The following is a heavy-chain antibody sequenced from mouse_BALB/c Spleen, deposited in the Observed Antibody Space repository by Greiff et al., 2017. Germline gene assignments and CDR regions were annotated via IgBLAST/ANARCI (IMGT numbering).Heavy chain of an antibody. V-gene: IGHV1S137*01. CDR2: ISTYYGDA. J-gene: IGHJ3*01. Sequence: VHLVESGAELVRPGVSVKISCKGSGYTFTDYAMHWVKQSHAKSLEWIGVISTYYGDASYNQKFKGKATMTVDKSSSTAYMELARLTSEDSAIYYCARSYDGYPFAYWGQGTLVTVSA. CDR3: ARSYDGYPFAY. CDR1: GYTFTDYA. D-gene: IGHD2-3*01.